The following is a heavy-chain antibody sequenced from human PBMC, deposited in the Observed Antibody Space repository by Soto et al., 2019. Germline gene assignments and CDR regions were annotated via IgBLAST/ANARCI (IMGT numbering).Heavy chain of an antibody. CDR3: AKDMGGGGYDNWTGYLAY. Sequence: EVQLVESGGGLVQPGRSLRLSCAASGFTFDDYAMHWVRQAPGKGLEWVSGISWNSGSIGYADSVKGRFTISRDNAKKFLYMEMNRLRAEDTALYYCAKDMGGGGYDNWTGYLAYWGQGTLVTVSS. CDR2: ISWNSGSI. D-gene: IGHD3-9*01. J-gene: IGHJ4*02. V-gene: IGHV3-9*01. CDR1: GFTFDDYA.